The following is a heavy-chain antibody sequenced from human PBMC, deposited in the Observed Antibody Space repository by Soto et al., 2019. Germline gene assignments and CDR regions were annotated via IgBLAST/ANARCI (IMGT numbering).Heavy chain of an antibody. CDR3: ARALTGYCSSTSCYTKGNWFVP. D-gene: IGHD2-2*02. J-gene: IGHJ5*02. V-gene: IGHV3-21*01. CDR2: ISSSSSYI. CDR1: GFTFSSYS. Sequence: GGSLRLSCAASGFTFSSYSMNWVRQAPGKGLEWVSSISSSSSYIYYADSVKGRFTISRDNAKNSLYLQMNSLRAEDTAVYYCARALTGYCSSTSCYTKGNWFVPWGQGTLVTVSS.